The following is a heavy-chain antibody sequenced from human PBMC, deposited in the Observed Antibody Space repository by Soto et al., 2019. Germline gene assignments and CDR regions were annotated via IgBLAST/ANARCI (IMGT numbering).Heavy chain of an antibody. J-gene: IGHJ4*02. Sequence: PGEPLKLPCKGSGYSFTSYWTSRMSKMPGKGLEWMGRIDPSDSYTNCSPSFQGHVTTSADKSISTAYLQWSSLKASDTAMYYCARQGPIVATTYDFDYLGQGNLVTGSS. V-gene: IGHV5-10-1*01. CDR2: IDPSDSYT. CDR1: GYSFTSYW. D-gene: IGHD5-12*01. CDR3: ARQGPIVATTYDFDY.